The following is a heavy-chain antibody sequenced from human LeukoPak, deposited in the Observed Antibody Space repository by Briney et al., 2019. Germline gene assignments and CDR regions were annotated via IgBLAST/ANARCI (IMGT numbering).Heavy chain of an antibody. J-gene: IGHJ4*02. D-gene: IGHD3-3*01. Sequence: GGSLRLSCAASGFTVSSNYMSWVRQAPGKGLEWVSVIYSDGITYHADSVMGRFTISRDNSENTLYLQMNSLRAEDTAVYYCARARRVTIVAVGAGYYFDYWGQGTLVTVSS. CDR3: ARARRVTIVAVGAGYYFDY. CDR2: IYSDGIT. CDR1: GFTVSSNY. V-gene: IGHV3-53*01.